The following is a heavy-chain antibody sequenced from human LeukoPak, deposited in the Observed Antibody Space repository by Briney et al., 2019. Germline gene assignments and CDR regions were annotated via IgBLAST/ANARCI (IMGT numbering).Heavy chain of an antibody. V-gene: IGHV1-46*01. Sequence: ASVKVSCKASGYTFSNYYMHWVRQAPGQGLEWMGIINPSGGSSSYAQKFQGRVTMTRDMSTSTVYMELSSLRSEDTAVYYCASGVDSEDYWGQGTLVTVSS. D-gene: IGHD3-3*01. CDR2: INPSGGSS. CDR1: GYTFSNYY. J-gene: IGHJ4*02. CDR3: ASGVDSEDY.